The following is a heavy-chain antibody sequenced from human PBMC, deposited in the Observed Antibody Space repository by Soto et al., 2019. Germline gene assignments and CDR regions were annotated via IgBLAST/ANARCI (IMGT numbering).Heavy chain of an antibody. Sequence: GGSLRLSCATSGFTFSTYVMSWVRQAPGKGLEWVSAISGSGGSTYHVDSVKGRFTISRDNAKNTLYLQMNSLRAEDTAVYYCAKVLAGSGSYRTPWKHWGQGTLVTVSS. D-gene: IGHD1-26*01. CDR2: ISGSGGST. J-gene: IGHJ1*01. CDR3: AKVLAGSGSYRTPWKH. V-gene: IGHV3-23*01. CDR1: GFTFSTYV.